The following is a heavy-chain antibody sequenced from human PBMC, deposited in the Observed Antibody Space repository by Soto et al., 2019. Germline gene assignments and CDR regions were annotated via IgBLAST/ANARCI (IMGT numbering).Heavy chain of an antibody. Sequence: SETLSLTCTVSGGSISDYYWSWIRQTPGKGLEWIGYIYYSGSTYYNPSLKSRVTISVDTSKNQFSLKLSSVTAADTAVYYCARVWGYVWGSYRPNWFDPWGQGTLVTVSS. J-gene: IGHJ5*02. D-gene: IGHD3-16*02. CDR2: IYYSGST. CDR3: ARVWGYVWGSYRPNWFDP. CDR1: GGSISDYY. V-gene: IGHV4-59*06.